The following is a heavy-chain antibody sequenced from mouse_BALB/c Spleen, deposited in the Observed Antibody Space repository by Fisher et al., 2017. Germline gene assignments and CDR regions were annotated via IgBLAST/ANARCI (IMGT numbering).Heavy chain of an antibody. CDR3: ARRVYRYDNYAMDY. J-gene: IGHJ4*01. V-gene: IGHV1-18*01. Sequence: KFKGKATLTVDKSSSTAYMELRSLTSEDTAVYYCARRVYRYDNYAMDYWGQGTSVTVSS. D-gene: IGHD2-14*01.